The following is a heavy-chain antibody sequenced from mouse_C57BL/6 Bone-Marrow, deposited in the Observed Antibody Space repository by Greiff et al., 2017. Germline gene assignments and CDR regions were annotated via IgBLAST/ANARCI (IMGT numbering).Heavy chain of an antibody. CDR2: IYPSDSET. Sequence: QVQLQQPGAELVRPGSSVKLSCKASGYTFTSYWMDWVKQRPGQGLEWIGNIYPSDSETHYNQKFKDKATLTVDKSSSTAYMQLRSLTSKDSAVYYCARSFYYGNFYWGQGTTLTVSS. CDR1: GYTFTSYW. D-gene: IGHD2-1*01. CDR3: ARSFYYGNFY. J-gene: IGHJ2*01. V-gene: IGHV1-61*01.